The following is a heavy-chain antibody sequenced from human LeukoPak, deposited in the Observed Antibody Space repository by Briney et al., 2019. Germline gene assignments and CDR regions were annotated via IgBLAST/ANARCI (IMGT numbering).Heavy chain of an antibody. D-gene: IGHD3-10*01. Sequence: SQTLSLTCTVSGVSISRGGYYWVWIRQRPGKGLEWIGYISYSGSTHYNPSLKSRVTMSVDTSKNQFSLNLSFVTAADTAVYYCARDGSWSNGHFDYWGQGILATVSS. J-gene: IGHJ4*02. CDR3: ARDGSWSNGHFDY. V-gene: IGHV4-31*03. CDR1: GVSISRGGYY. CDR2: ISYSGST.